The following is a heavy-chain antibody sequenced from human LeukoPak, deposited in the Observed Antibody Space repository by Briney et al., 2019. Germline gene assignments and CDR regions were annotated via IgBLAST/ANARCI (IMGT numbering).Heavy chain of an antibody. CDR2: IWYDGSNK. Sequence: PGGSLRLSCAASGFTFSSYGMHWVRQAPGKGLEWVAVIWYDGSNKYYADSVKGRFTISRDNAKNSLYLQMNSLRAEDTAVYYCARIGENYYYYMDVWGKGTTVTVSS. CDR1: GFTFSSYG. CDR3: ARIGENYYYYMDV. V-gene: IGHV3-33*01. D-gene: IGHD4-17*01. J-gene: IGHJ6*03.